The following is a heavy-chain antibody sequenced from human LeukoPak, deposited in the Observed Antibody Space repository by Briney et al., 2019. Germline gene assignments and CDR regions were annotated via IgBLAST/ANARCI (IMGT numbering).Heavy chain of an antibody. CDR2: INSDGGWT. J-gene: IGHJ4*02. Sequence: PGGSLRLSCAASGNYWMHWVRQAPGKGLVWVSHINSDGGWTGYADSVKGRFTISKDNAKNTVYLQMNNLRAEDTAVYYCVSFYETNWGRGTLVTVSS. CDR1: GNYW. V-gene: IGHV3-74*01. D-gene: IGHD2-2*01. CDR3: VSFYETN.